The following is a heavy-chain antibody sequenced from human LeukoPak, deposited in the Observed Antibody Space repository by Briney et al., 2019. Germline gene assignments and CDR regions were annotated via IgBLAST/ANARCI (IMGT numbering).Heavy chain of an antibody. D-gene: IGHD1-14*01. CDR1: GFTSSSYG. J-gene: IGHJ4*02. CDR3: AKDRPEYYFDY. Sequence: GGSLRLSCAASGFTSSSYGMHWVRQAPGKGLEWVAFIRYDGSNKYYADSVKGRFTISRDNSKNTLYLQMNSLRAEDTAVYYCAKDRPEYYFDYWGQGTLVTVSS. CDR2: IRYDGSNK. V-gene: IGHV3-30*02.